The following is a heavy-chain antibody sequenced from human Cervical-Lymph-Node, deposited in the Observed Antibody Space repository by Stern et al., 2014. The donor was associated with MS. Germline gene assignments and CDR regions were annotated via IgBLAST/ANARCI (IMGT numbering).Heavy chain of an antibody. V-gene: IGHV3-30*04. D-gene: IGHD1-26*01. J-gene: IGHJ4*02. CDR1: GFVFRRYA. CDR3: AKGGSGSYLD. CDR2: ISYDGRDK. Sequence: VQLVESGGGVVQPGRSLRLSCAASGFVFRRYALHWVRQAPGKGLEWVALISYDGRDKHYTDSVKGRFTVSRDNSNNTVDLEMNSLRLEDTAVYYCAKGGSGSYLDWGQGSLVTVSS.